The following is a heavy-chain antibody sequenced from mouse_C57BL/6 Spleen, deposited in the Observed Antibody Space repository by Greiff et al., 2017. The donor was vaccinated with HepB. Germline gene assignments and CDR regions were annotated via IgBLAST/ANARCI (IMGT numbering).Heavy chain of an antibody. CDR1: GYTFTDYE. CDR3: TKGVSTLYYFDY. Sequence: VQLQQSGAELVRPGASVTLSCKASGYTFTDYEMHWVKQTPVHGLEWIGAIDPETGGTAYNQKFKGKAILTADKSSSTAYMELRSLTSEDSAVDYCTKGVSTLYYFDYWGQGTTLTVSS. D-gene: IGHD6-2*01. J-gene: IGHJ2*01. V-gene: IGHV1-15*01. CDR2: IDPETGGT.